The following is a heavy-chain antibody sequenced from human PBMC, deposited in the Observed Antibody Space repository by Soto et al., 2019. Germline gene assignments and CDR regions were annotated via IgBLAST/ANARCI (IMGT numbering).Heavy chain of an antibody. V-gene: IGHV5-51*01. CDR3: ARHIEYYYDSSGYYQNAFDI. J-gene: IGHJ3*02. D-gene: IGHD3-22*01. Sequence: GESLKISCKGSGYSFTSYWIGWVRQMPGKGLEWMGIIYPGDSDTRYSPSFQGQVTISADKSIGTAYLQWSSLKASDTAMYYCARHIEYYYDSSGYYQNAFDIWGQGTMVT. CDR2: IYPGDSDT. CDR1: GYSFTSYW.